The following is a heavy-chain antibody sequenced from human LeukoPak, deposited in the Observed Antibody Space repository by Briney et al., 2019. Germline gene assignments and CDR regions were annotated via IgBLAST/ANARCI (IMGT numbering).Heavy chain of an antibody. CDR2: INRDGSST. CDR3: ARGPGPRSGWYGTDY. Sequence: PGRSLRLSCVAAGFSLSGYWMHWVRQAPGKGLVWVTRINRDGSSTSYADSVKGRFTVSRDNAKKTLYLQMTSLRADDTAIYYCARGPGPRSGWYGTDYWGQGILVSVSS. J-gene: IGHJ4*02. CDR1: GFSLSGYW. D-gene: IGHD6-19*01. V-gene: IGHV3-74*01.